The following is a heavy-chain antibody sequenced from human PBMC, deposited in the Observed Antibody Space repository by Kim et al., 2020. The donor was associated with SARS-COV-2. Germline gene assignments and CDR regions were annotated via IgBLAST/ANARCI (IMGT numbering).Heavy chain of an antibody. V-gene: IGHV1-3*01. J-gene: IGHJ4*02. D-gene: IGHD3-22*01. Sequence: ASVKVSCKASGYTFTNYAMHWVRQAPGQRLEWMGWINAGNGNTKYSQKFQGRVTITRDTSASTAYMELSSLRSEDTAVYYCARDYYHSSGYPFFDYWGQGTLVTVSS. CDR2: INAGNGNT. CDR3: ARDYYHSSGYPFFDY. CDR1: GYTFTNYA.